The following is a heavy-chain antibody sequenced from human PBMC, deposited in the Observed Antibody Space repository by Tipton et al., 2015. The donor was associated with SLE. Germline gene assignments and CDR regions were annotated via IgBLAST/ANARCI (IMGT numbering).Heavy chain of an antibody. D-gene: IGHD1-1*01. V-gene: IGHV3-30-3*01. Sequence: RSLRLSCAASGFTFSSYAMHWVRQAPGKGLEWVAVISYDGSNKYYADSVKGRFTISRDNSKNTLYLQMNSLRAEDTAVYYCARDGYGFLDYYYYYMDVWGKGTTVTVSS. J-gene: IGHJ6*03. CDR3: ARDGYGFLDYYYYYMDV. CDR1: GFTFSSYA. CDR2: ISYDGSNK.